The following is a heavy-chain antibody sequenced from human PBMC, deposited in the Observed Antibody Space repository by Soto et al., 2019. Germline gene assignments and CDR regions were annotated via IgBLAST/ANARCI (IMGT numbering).Heavy chain of an antibody. Sequence: QVQLVESGGGVVQPGRSLRLSCAASGFTFSSYAMHWVRQAPGKGLEWVAVISYDGSNKYYADSVKGRFTISRDNSKNXXYXQXXSLRAEDTAVYYCARAGCDGGSCYTLVGLRYGMDVWGQGTTVTVSS. V-gene: IGHV3-30-3*01. CDR2: ISYDGSNK. CDR1: GFTFSSYA. D-gene: IGHD2-15*01. J-gene: IGHJ6*02. CDR3: ARAGCDGGSCYTLVGLRYGMDV.